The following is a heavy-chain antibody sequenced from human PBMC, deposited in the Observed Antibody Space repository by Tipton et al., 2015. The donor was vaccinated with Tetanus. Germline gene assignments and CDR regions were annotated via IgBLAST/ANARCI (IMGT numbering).Heavy chain of an antibody. CDR3: ARHQSGYFTPLDS. CDR2: IYDTGDT. J-gene: IGHJ4*02. D-gene: IGHD3-3*01. CDR1: GGSIRGGTFY. V-gene: IGHV4-39*01. Sequence: LRLSCTVSGGSIRGGTFYWGWIRQPPGKGLEWIGSIYDTGDTYYIPSLKSRVTISVDTSKNQFSLNLNSMTAADTGVYYCARHQSGYFTPLDSGGQGTRVPVS.